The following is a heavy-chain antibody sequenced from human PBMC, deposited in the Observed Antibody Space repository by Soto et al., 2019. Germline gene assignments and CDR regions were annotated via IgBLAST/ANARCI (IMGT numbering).Heavy chain of an antibody. CDR1: GYTFTGYY. CDR3: VTGDHLVR. D-gene: IGHD6-6*01. CDR2: INPKTGDT. Sequence: QMQLVQSGAEARKPGASVKVSCKTSGYTFTGYYLNWVRQAPGRGLEWVGWINPKTGDTKMPQKFQGRVTMTTDTSISTGYMELSGLKSDDTAVYYCVTGDHLVRWGQGTRVTVSS. J-gene: IGHJ4*02. V-gene: IGHV1-2*02.